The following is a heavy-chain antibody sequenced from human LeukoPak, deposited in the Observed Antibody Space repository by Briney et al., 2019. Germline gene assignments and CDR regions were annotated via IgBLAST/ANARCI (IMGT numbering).Heavy chain of an antibody. CDR2: IYHSGST. CDR1: GGSISRNA. CDR3: ARDFYDRGDAFDI. J-gene: IGHJ3*02. D-gene: IGHD3-22*01. Sequence: SETLSLTCTVSGGSISRNAWSWIRQPPRKGLEWIGYIYHSGSTNYNPSLKSRVTISIDTSKKQFSLNMRSMTAADTAVYYCARDFYDRGDAFDIWGQGTMVTVSS. V-gene: IGHV4-59*01.